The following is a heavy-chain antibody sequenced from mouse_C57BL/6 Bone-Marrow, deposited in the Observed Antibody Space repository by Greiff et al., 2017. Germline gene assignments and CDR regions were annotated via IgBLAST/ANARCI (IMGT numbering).Heavy chain of an antibody. V-gene: IGHV1-82*01. CDR3: ARCYGSSAWFAY. Sequence: QVQLQQSGPELVKPGASVKISCKASGYAFSSSWMNWVKQRPGKGLEWIGRIYPGDGDTNYNGKFKGKATLTAGKSSSTANMQLSSLASEDSAVYFCARCYGSSAWFAYWGQGTLVTVSA. CDR2: IYPGDGDT. CDR1: GYAFSSSW. J-gene: IGHJ3*01. D-gene: IGHD1-1*01.